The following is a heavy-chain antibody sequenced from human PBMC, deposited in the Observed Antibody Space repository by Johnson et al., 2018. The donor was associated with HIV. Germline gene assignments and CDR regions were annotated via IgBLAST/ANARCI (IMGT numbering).Heavy chain of an antibody. D-gene: IGHD3-22*01. J-gene: IGHJ3*02. V-gene: IGHV3-33*06. CDR2: IWYDGSNK. CDR1: GFTFSSHA. CDR3: AKGWADYSDSRGYSENDAFDI. Sequence: QVQLVESGGGVVQPGRSLRLSCAASGFTFSSHAMHWVRQAPGKGLEWVAVIWYDGSNKYYADSVKGRFTISSDNSKNTLYLQMNSLRAEDTAVYYCAKGWADYSDSRGYSENDAFDIWGQGTMVTVSS.